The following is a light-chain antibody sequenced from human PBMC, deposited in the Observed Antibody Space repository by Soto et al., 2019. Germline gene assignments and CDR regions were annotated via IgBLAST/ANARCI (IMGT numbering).Light chain of an antibody. J-gene: IGKJ4*01. CDR2: TAS. V-gene: IGKV1-39*01. CDR3: QQSYSNPPT. CDR1: ESVITH. Sequence: DIQMTQSPSSLSASVGDRVAITCRASESVITHLNWYRQKPGKAPNLLIHTASTLESGVPTRFSGSGSGTDFTLTISSLQPEDFGIYYCQQSYSNPPTFGGGTKVDI.